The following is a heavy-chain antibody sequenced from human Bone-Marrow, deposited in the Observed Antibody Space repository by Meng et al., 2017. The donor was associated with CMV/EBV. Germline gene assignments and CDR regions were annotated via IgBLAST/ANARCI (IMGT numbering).Heavy chain of an antibody. CDR1: GFTFSSYA. V-gene: IGHV3-23*03. Sequence: GGSLRLSCAASGFTFSSYAMSWVRQAPGKGLEWVSVIYSGGSSTYYADSVKGRFTISRDNSKNTLYLQMNSLRAEDTAVYYCARREGDSSGMAVWGQGTRVTVSS. CDR3: ARREGDSSGMAV. D-gene: IGHD6-13*01. J-gene: IGHJ6*02. CDR2: IYSGGSST.